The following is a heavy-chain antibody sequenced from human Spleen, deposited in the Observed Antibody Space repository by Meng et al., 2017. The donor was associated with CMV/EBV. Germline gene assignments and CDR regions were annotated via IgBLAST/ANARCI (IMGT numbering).Heavy chain of an antibody. Sequence: KISCKASGGTFNTYTLNWVRQAPGQGPEWMGGIRPISDTPNYAQKFQGRVTITTDESMSTAYMELSSLRSEDTAVYYCASRGRPAGDSSEYSYYYYGMDVWGQGTTVTVSS. CDR3: ASRGRPAGDSSEYSYYYYGMDV. CDR1: GGTFNTYT. J-gene: IGHJ6*02. D-gene: IGHD3-22*01. V-gene: IGHV1-69*05. CDR2: IRPISDTP.